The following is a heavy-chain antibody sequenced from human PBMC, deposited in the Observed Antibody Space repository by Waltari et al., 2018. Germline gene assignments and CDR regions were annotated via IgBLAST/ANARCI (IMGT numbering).Heavy chain of an antibody. CDR1: GGSIGKRSHYY. Sequence: QLQLQESGPGLVKPSATLSLLCRVSGGSIGKRSHYYWGWLRQPPGKGLEWIGSIYYTGSTYYNPSLNSRVTISLDTSNNQFSLKLSSVTAADSAFYYCARQGAGDWDMVTGVVWANWIDPWGQGTLVTVYS. CDR2: IYYTGST. J-gene: IGHJ5*02. V-gene: IGHV4-39*01. D-gene: IGHD3-9*01. CDR3: ARQGAGDWDMVTGVVWANWIDP.